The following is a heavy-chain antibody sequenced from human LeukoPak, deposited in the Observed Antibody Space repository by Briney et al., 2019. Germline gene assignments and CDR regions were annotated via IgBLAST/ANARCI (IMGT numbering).Heavy chain of an antibody. V-gene: IGHV3-7*03. J-gene: IGHJ3*01. CDR1: GFTFSGFW. CDR3: ARSSYSSSSSV. CDR2: INSDGSEG. Sequence: PGGSLRLSCAVSGFTFSGFWMSWSRQAPGNGLEWVASINSDGSEGYYADVVKGRFTISRDNAKNSLYLQINSLRAEDTAVYYCARSSYSSSSSVWGQGTMVTVSS. D-gene: IGHD6-6*01.